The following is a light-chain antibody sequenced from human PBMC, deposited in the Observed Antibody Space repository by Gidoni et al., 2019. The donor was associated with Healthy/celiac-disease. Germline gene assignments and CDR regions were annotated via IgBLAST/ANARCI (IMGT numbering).Light chain of an antibody. CDR3: QQSYSTPWT. V-gene: IGKV1-39*01. J-gene: IGKJ1*01. CDR1: QSISSY. CDR2: AAS. Sequence: DIQMTQSPSSLSASVGDRVTITCRASQSISSYLNWYQQKPGKAHKLLIYAASSLQSGVPSRFSGSGSGTDLTLTISSLQPEDFATDYCQQSYSTPWTFGQGTKVEIK.